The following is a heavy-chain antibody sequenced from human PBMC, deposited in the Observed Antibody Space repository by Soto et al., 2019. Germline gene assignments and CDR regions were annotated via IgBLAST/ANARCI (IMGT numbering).Heavy chain of an antibody. CDR3: AREAGYSSGWSGFDP. CDR1: GFTFSSYS. D-gene: IGHD6-19*01. Sequence: EVQLVESGGGLVKPGGSLRLSCAASGFTFSSYSMNWVRQAPGKGLEWVSSISSSSSYIYYADSVKGRFTISRDNAKNSLYLQMNSLRAEDTAVYYCAREAGYSSGWSGFDPWGQGTLVTVSS. J-gene: IGHJ5*02. CDR2: ISSSSSYI. V-gene: IGHV3-21*01.